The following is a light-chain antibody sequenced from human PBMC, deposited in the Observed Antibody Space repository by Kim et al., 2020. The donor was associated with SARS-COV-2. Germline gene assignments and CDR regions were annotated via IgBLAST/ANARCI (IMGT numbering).Light chain of an antibody. CDR2: GAT. CDR1: QSVTNNY. V-gene: IGKV3-20*01. CDR3: QQYGSSPR. Sequence: LSPGERATLTCRASQSVTNNYLAWYQQKAGQTPRLLIDGATSRATGIPDRFSGSGSGTDFTLTISRLEPEDCAVYYCQQYGSSPRFGGGTKVDIK. J-gene: IGKJ4*01.